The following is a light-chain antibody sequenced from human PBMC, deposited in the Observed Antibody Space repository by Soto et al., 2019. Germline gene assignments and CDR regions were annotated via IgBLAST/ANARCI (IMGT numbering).Light chain of an antibody. V-gene: IGKV3-20*01. CDR3: QQYDTSPVT. J-gene: IGKJ4*01. CDR2: GAS. CDR1: QSVSSNY. Sequence: EIVLTQSPGTLSLSPGERATLSCRASQSVSSNYLAWYQQKPGQAPRLLIYGASTRATAIPDSISGSGSGTDFTLAISSPEPEAVAVYYCQQYDTSPVTFDGGTKVEI.